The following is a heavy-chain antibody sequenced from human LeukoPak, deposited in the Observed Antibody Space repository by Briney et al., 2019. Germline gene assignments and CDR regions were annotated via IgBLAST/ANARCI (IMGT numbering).Heavy chain of an antibody. CDR3: ATNVGSSGMDV. Sequence: GASVKVSCKGSGYTFTSYNMHWVRQAPGQGLEWMGIINPGGGSTSHAQKFQGRVTMTRDTSTSTVYMELSSLRSEDTAVYYCATNVGSSGMDVWGQGTTVTVSS. CDR1: GYTFTSYN. V-gene: IGHV1-46*01. CDR2: INPGGGST. J-gene: IGHJ6*02.